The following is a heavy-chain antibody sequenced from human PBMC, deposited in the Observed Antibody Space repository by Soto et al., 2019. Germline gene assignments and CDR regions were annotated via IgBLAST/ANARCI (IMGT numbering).Heavy chain of an antibody. CDR3: ARESSSWGHYYYGMDV. D-gene: IGHD6-13*01. CDR1: GFTFSSYS. Sequence: GGSLRLSCAASGFTFSSYSMNWVRQAPGKGLEWVSYIGSSSSTIYYADSVKGRFTISRDNAKNTLYLQMNSLRAEDTAVYYCARESSSWGHYYYGMDVWGQGTTVTVSS. V-gene: IGHV3-48*01. CDR2: IGSSSSTI. J-gene: IGHJ6*02.